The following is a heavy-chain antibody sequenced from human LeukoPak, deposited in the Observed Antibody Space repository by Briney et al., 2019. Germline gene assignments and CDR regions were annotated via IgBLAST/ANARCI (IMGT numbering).Heavy chain of an antibody. Sequence: GGSLRLSCAASGFTFSDYYMSWIRQAPGKGLEWVSYISSSGSTIYYADSVKGRFTISRDNAKNSLYLQMNSLRAEDTAVYYCAGDKRDGYNFGPCAFDIWGQGTMVTVSS. J-gene: IGHJ3*02. V-gene: IGHV3-11*01. CDR2: ISSSGSTI. CDR1: GFTFSDYY. D-gene: IGHD5-24*01. CDR3: AGDKRDGYNFGPCAFDI.